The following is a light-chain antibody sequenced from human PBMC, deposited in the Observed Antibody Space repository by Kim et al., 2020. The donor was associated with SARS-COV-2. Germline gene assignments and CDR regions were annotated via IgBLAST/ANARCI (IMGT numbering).Light chain of an antibody. CDR3: QQYNNWPYT. Sequence: EIVMTQSPATLSVSPGERASLSCRASQSVSSSLAWYQQKPGQAPRLLIYDASSGATGIPARFSGSGSGTEFTLTISSLQSEDFAVYYCQQYNNWPYTFGQGTKLEIK. V-gene: IGKV3-15*01. CDR2: DAS. J-gene: IGKJ2*01. CDR1: QSVSSS.